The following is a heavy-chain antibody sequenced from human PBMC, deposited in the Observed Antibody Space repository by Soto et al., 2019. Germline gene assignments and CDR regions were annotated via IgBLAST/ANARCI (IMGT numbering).Heavy chain of an antibody. CDR1: GFSLSTSGVG. J-gene: IGHJ6*02. Sequence: SGPTLVNPTQTLTLTCTFSGFSLSTSGVGVGWIRQPPGKALEWLAVIYWNDDERYSPSLKSRPTITKDTSKNQVVLTMTNMDPVDTATYYCAHHLTQYYYYYYGMDVWGQGTTVTVSS. V-gene: IGHV2-5*01. CDR2: IYWNDDE. CDR3: AHHLTQYYYYYYGMDV.